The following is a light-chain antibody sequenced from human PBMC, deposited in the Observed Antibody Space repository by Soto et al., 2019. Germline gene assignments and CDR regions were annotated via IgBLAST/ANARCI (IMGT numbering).Light chain of an antibody. J-gene: IGKJ3*01. V-gene: IGKV1-33*01. CDR3: QQYDNLPFT. CDR2: DAS. Sequence: IQMTQSPSSLSASVGDRVTITCQACQDISNYLNWYQQKPGKAPKLLIYDASNLETGVPSRFSGSGSGTDFTFTISSLQPEDIATYYCQQYDNLPFTFGPGTKVDIK. CDR1: QDISNY.